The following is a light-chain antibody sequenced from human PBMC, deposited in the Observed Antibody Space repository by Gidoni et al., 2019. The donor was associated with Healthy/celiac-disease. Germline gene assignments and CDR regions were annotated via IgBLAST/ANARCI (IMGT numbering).Light chain of an antibody. CDR3: QRRSNWLT. Sequence: EIVLTQYPATLSLSPGERATLSCRASQSVSSYLAWYQQQPGQAPRLLIDDASNRATGIPARFSGGGSGTDFPRTIRSLAPEDFAVYYCQRRSNWLTFGGGTKVEIK. V-gene: IGKV3-11*01. J-gene: IGKJ4*01. CDR2: DAS. CDR1: QSVSSY.